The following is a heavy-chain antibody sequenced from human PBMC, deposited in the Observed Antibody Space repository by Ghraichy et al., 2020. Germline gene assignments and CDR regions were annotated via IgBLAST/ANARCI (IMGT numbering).Heavy chain of an antibody. CDR2: IYTSGST. J-gene: IGHJ6*02. Sequence: SETLSLTCTVSGGSISSYYWSWIRQPAGKGLEWIGRIYTSGSTNYNPSLKSRVTMSVATSKNQFSLKLSSVTAADTAVYYCASEAVGDYVWGSYPRRNYYGMDVWGQGTTVTVSS. V-gene: IGHV4-4*07. D-gene: IGHD3-16*01. CDR1: GGSISSYY. CDR3: ASEAVGDYVWGSYPRRNYYGMDV.